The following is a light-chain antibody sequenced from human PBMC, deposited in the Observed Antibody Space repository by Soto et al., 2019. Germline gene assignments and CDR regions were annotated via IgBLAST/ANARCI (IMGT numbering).Light chain of an antibody. Sequence: QSVLTQPPSVSGAPGQRVTISCTGNSSNLGAGYDVHCYQQLPGAAPKLVIFGNRNRPSGVPERFSGSTSGTSAALSITGRLAEDEADYYRQAYVYSWTAWEFGGGTQLTVL. V-gene: IGLV1-40*01. CDR3: QAYVYSWTAWE. CDR1: SSNLGAGYD. J-gene: IGLJ3*02. CDR2: GNR.